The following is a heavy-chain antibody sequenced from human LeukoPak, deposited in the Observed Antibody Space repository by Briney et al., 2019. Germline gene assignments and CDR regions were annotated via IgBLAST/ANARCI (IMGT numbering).Heavy chain of an antibody. V-gene: IGHV3-23*01. CDR3: ARNDFGSGWLGDN. CDR1: GFTFSTYA. D-gene: IGHD6-19*01. Sequence: GGSLRLSCAASGFTFSTYAMSWVRQAPGKGLEWVSTIGGGGGTYYADSVKGRFTISRDTSKNALFLQMNSLGAEDTAVYYCARNDFGSGWLGDNWGQGTLVTVFS. CDR2: IGGGGGT. J-gene: IGHJ4*02.